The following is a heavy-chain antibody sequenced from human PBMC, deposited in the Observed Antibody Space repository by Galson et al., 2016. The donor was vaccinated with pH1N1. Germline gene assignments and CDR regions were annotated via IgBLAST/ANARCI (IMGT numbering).Heavy chain of an antibody. D-gene: IGHD3-22*01. CDR3: ARVVNYYDSSGDDAVDI. J-gene: IGHJ3*02. CDR1: GFTFSYHA. Sequence: SLRLSCAASGFTFSYHAMTWVRQAPGKGLEWVSGISGLGVMTYYADSVRGRFIIPRDNSKNTLSLHVNSLRAEDTAVYYCARVVNYYDSSGDDAVDIWGQGTEVTVSS. V-gene: IGHV3-23*01. CDR2: ISGLGVMT.